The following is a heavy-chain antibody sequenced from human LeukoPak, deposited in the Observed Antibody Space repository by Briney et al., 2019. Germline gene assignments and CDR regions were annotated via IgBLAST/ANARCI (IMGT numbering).Heavy chain of an antibody. CDR3: TIYNYGYFDY. CDR2: IKRKTDDGTA. J-gene: IGHJ4*02. V-gene: IGHV3-15*01. D-gene: IGHD5-18*01. CDR1: GLTLSNAW. Sequence: GGSLRLSCAASGLTLSNAWMSWVRQAPGKGLEWGGRIKRKTDDGTADYAAPVKGRFTISRDDSKNTVYLQMNSLKTEDTAVYYCTIYNYGYFDYWGQGTLVTVSS.